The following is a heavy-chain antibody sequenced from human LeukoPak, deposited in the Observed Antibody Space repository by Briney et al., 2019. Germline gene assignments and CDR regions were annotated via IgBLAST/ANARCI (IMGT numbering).Heavy chain of an antibody. CDR2: ISGTGGST. Sequence: GGSLRLSCAASGFTFSSYAMSWVRQSPGKGLEWVSVISGTGGSTYYADSVRGRFAISRDNSKNTLFLQLNSLRVEDMAVYYCAKRRLAYQFQSQYYGMDVWGKGTTVTVSS. V-gene: IGHV3-23*01. D-gene: IGHD3-9*01. CDR3: AKRRLAYQFQSQYYGMDV. CDR1: GFTFSSYA. J-gene: IGHJ6*04.